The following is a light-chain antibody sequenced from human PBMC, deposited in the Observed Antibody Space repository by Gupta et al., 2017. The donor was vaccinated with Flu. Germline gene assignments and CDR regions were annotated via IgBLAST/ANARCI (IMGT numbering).Light chain of an antibody. Sequence: EVVMTQSPATLSVSPGDTVTLSCRASQSIRSDLVWYQQKPGQPPRLLIYGASSRAAGIPGRFSGSGSDTEFTLTISSLQSEDSAVYCCQQYENWPPGYTFGQGTKLEIK. V-gene: IGKV3D-15*01. CDR3: QQYENWPPGYT. J-gene: IGKJ2*01. CDR2: GAS. CDR1: QSIRSD.